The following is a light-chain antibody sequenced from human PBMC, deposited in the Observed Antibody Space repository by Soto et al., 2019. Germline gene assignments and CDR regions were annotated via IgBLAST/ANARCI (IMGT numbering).Light chain of an antibody. CDR2: GAS. CDR1: QSVSGN. J-gene: IGKJ5*01. CDR3: QQYNYRPPA. V-gene: IGKV3-15*01. Sequence: EIVMTQSPATLSVSPRERAALSCRASQSVSGNLAWYQQTPGQAPRLLIYGASTRATGIPARFSGSGFGTEFTLTISSLKSEDFAVYYCQQYNYRPPAFGQGTRLEIK.